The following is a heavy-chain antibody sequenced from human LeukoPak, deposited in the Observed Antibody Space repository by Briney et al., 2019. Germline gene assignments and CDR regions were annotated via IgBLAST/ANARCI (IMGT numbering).Heavy chain of an antibody. Sequence: GESLKISCKGSGYTFTSYWIGWVRQMPGKGLEWMGIIYPGDSDTRYSPSFQGQVTISADKSISTAYLQWSSLKASDTAMYYCARQGSYYYDSSGYYWSYWGQGTLVTVSS. CDR1: GYTFTSYW. J-gene: IGHJ4*02. CDR2: IYPGDSDT. D-gene: IGHD3-22*01. CDR3: ARQGSYYYDSSGYYWSY. V-gene: IGHV5-51*01.